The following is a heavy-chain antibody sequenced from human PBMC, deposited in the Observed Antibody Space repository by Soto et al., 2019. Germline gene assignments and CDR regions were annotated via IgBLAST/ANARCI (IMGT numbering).Heavy chain of an antibody. CDR3: AKRVKSPYYFDY. CDR1: GFTFTSYA. J-gene: IGHJ4*02. Sequence: GGSLRLSCAASGFTFTSYAVSWVRKAPGKGLEWVSTFGVSGNTYYADSVKGRFTISRDISKNTLYLQMNSLRAEDTAVYYCAKRVKSPYYFDYWGQGTLVTVSS. CDR2: FGVSGNT. V-gene: IGHV3-23*01.